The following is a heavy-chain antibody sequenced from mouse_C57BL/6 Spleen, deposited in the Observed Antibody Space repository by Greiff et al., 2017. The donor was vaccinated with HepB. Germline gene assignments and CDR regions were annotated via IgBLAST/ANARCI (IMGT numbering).Heavy chain of an antibody. CDR3: ARAGGSSHGGD. Sequence: VKLVESGAELARPGASVKLSCKASGYTFTSYGISWVNQRTGQGLEWIGEIYPRSGNTYYNEKFKGKATLTADKSSSTAYMELRSLTSEDSAVYYGARAGGSSHGGDWGQGTTLTGAS. CDR1: GYTFTSYG. V-gene: IGHV1-81*01. CDR2: IYPRSGNT. D-gene: IGHD1-1*01. J-gene: IGHJ2*01.